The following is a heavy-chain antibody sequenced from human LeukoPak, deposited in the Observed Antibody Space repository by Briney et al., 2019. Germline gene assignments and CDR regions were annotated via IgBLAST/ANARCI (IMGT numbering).Heavy chain of an antibody. CDR1: VGSFSGYY. D-gene: IGHD3-10*01. CDR3: ARGSILKYGSGTYNY. V-gene: IGHV4-34*01. CDR2: INHSGST. Sequence: SETLSLTCAVYVGSFSGYYWSWIRQPPGKGLEWIGEINHSGSTNYNPSLKSRVTISVDTSKNQFSLKLSSVTAADTAVYYCARGSILKYGSGTYNYWGQGTLVTVSS. J-gene: IGHJ4*02.